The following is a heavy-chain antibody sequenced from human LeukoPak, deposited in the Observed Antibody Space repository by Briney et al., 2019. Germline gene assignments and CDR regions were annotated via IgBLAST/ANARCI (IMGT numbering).Heavy chain of an antibody. CDR2: IYTSGTT. D-gene: IGHD1-26*01. V-gene: IGHV4-4*07. CDR3: ARQDSKVGAYTGPYYFDY. Sequence: PSKTLSLTCTVSGGSISGYYWSWIRQPAGKGLEWLGRIYTSGTTHDNPSLKSRVTMSVDTSKNQVSLKVSSVTAADTAVYYCARQDSKVGAYTGPYYFDYWGQGTLVTVSS. CDR1: GGSISGYY. J-gene: IGHJ4*02.